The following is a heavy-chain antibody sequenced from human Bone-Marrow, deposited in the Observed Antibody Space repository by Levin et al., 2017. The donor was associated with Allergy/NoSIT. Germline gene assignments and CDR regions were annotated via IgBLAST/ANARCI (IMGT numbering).Heavy chain of an antibody. CDR3: ARHSSYINGPGRFDP. V-gene: IGHV4-39*01. J-gene: IGHJ5*02. CDR2: IYHSGTT. D-gene: IGHD2-8*01. CDR1: GGSISSTPYY. Sequence: PSETLSLNCTVSGGSISSTPYYWGWLRQSPEKGLEWIGSIYHSGTTYYNPSLKSRVTISLDKSKNQLSLRLSSVTAADTAVFYCARHSSYINGPGRFDPWGQGTLVTVSS.